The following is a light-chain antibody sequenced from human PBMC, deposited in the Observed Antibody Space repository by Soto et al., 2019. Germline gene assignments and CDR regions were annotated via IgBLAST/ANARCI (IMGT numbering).Light chain of an antibody. J-gene: IGLJ2*01. V-gene: IGLV2-14*01. Sequence: QSALTQPAYVSGSPGQSITISCTGTSSDVGGYNYVSWYQQHPGKAPKLMIYDVSNRPSGVYNRFSGSKSGNTASLTMSGLQAEDEADYYCSSYTSSSTRVFGGGTKLTVL. CDR3: SSYTSSSTRV. CDR1: SSDVGGYNY. CDR2: DVS.